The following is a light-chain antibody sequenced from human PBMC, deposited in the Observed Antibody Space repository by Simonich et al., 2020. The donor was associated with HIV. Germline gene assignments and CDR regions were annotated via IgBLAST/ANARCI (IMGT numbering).Light chain of an antibody. V-gene: IGKV3D-20*01. CDR1: QRVSSSY. CDR2: DAS. CDR3: QQYNNWPSPFT. J-gene: IGKJ3*01. Sequence: EIVLTQSPGTLSLSPGERATLSCRASQRVSSSYLAWYQQKPGLAPRLLIYDASSRATGIPGRFSGSGSGTEFTLTISSMQSEDFAVYYCQQYNNWPSPFTFGPGTKVDIK.